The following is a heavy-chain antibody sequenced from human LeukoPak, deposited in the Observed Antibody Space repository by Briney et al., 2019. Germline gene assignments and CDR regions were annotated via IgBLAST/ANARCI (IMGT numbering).Heavy chain of an antibody. D-gene: IGHD2-21*02. Sequence: GGSLRLSCAASGFTFSSYSMNWVRQAPGKGLEWVSSISSSSSYIYYADSVKGRFTIFRDNAKNSLYLQMNSLRAEDTAVYYCARDREDCGGDCYIPDYWGQGTLVTVSS. CDR2: ISSSSSYI. V-gene: IGHV3-21*01. CDR3: ARDREDCGGDCYIPDY. CDR1: GFTFSSYS. J-gene: IGHJ4*02.